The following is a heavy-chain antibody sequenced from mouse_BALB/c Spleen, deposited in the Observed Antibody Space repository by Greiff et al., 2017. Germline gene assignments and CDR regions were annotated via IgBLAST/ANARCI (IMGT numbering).Heavy chain of an antibody. V-gene: IGHV1-54*01. CDR3: ARSYVHYAMDY. CDR1: GYAFTNYL. J-gene: IGHJ4*01. Sequence: VQLQQSGAELVRPGTSVKVSCKASGYAFTNYLIEWVKQRPGQGLEWIGVINPGSGGTNYNEKFKGKATLTADKSSSTAYMQLSSLTSDDSAVYFCARSYVHYAMDYWGQGTSVTVSS. CDR2: INPGSGGT.